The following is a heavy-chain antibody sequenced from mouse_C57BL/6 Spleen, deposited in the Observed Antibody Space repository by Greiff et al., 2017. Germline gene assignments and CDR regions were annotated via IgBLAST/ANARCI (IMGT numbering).Heavy chain of an antibody. CDR2: IYPRSGNT. CDR1: GYTFTSYG. CDR3: ARAGDYDDVYYAMDY. D-gene: IGHD2-4*01. V-gene: IGHV1-81*01. J-gene: IGHJ4*01. Sequence: VQLQQSGAELARPGASVKLSCKASGYTFTSYGISWVKQRTGQGLEWIGEIYPRSGNTYYNEKFKGKATLTADKSSSTAYMELRSLTSEDSAVYFLARAGDYDDVYYAMDYWGQGTSVTVSS.